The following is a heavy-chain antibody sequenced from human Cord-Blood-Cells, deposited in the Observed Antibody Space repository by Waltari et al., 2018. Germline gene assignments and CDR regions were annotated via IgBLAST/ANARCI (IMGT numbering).Heavy chain of an antibody. CDR2: INPNSGGT. CDR1: ASPFTGYY. CDR3: ARDLAVAGDY. D-gene: IGHD6-19*01. Sequence: QVQLVQSGSEVKKPGASVKVSRTASASPFTGYYMHWVRQAPGQGLEWMGWINPNSGGTNYAQKFQGRVTMTRDTSISTAYMELSRLRSDDTAVYYCARDLAVAGDYWGQGTLVTVSS. J-gene: IGHJ4*02. V-gene: IGHV1-2*02.